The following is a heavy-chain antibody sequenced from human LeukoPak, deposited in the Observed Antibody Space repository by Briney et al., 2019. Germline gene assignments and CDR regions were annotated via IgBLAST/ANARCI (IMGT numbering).Heavy chain of an antibody. D-gene: IGHD5-18*01. CDR2: IRYDGSNK. Sequence: GGSLRLSCAASGFTFSSYWMSWVRQAPGKGLEWVAFIRYDGSNKYYADSVKGRFTISRDNSKNTLYLQMNSLRAEDTAVYYCAKECGYSYGTTLSGEYYFDYWGQGTLVTVSS. CDR1: GFTFSSYW. J-gene: IGHJ4*02. V-gene: IGHV3-30*02. CDR3: AKECGYSYGTTLSGEYYFDY.